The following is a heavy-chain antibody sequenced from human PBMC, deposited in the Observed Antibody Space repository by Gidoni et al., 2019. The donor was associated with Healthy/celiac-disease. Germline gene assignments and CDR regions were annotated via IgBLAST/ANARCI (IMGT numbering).Heavy chain of an antibody. CDR3: ARDLPAVVVASDY. CDR2: IKQDGSEK. CDR1: GFTFSSYW. V-gene: IGHV3-7*01. D-gene: IGHD2-15*01. Sequence: EVQLVESGGGLVQPGGSLRLSCAASGFTFSSYWMSWVRQAPGKGLEWVANIKQDGSEKYYVDSVKGRFTISRDNTKNSLYLQMNSLRAEDTAVYYCARDLPAVVVASDYWGQGTLVTVSS. J-gene: IGHJ4*02.